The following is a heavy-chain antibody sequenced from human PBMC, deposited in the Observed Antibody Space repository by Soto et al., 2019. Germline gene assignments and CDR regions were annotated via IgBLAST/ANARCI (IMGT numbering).Heavy chain of an antibody. CDR1: GYTFTSNY. CDR3: ARMVAPTGWFDP. Sequence: ASVKVSCKASGYTFTSNYIHWVRQAPGQGLEWMGIINPSGGSTSYAQKFQGRVTMTRDTSTSTVYMVLSSLRSEDTAVYYCARMVAPTGWFDPWGQGTLVTVS. J-gene: IGHJ5*02. D-gene: IGHD5-12*01. V-gene: IGHV1-46*01. CDR2: INPSGGST.